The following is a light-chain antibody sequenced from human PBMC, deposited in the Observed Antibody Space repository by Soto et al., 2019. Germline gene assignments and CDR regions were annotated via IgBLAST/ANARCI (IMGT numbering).Light chain of an antibody. J-gene: IGKJ1*01. Sequence: EIVLTQSPGTLSLSPGARATLSCRASQSVSSSYLAWYQQIPGQAPRLLIYGTSSRATGLPERFSGSGSGTDFTLTISRLEPEDFAVYYGQQYGTSPRTFGQGTKVEIK. CDR3: QQYGTSPRT. CDR1: QSVSSSY. V-gene: IGKV3-20*01. CDR2: GTS.